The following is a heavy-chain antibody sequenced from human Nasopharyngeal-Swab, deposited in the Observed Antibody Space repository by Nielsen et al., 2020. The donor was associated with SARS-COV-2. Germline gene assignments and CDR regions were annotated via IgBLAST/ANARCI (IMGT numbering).Heavy chain of an antibody. CDR3: ASGQCINGVCNPTDGLDV. J-gene: IGHJ6*02. CDR1: GGSITNRF. Sequence: AVKVSCKASGGSITNRFLHWMLQAPGQALEWMGWITPFNGNAKYAQKFQGRVSITRDGSRTTASLELSSLRPDDTAMYFCASGQCINGVCNPTDGLDVWGQGTSVPVSS. D-gene: IGHD2-8*01. V-gene: IGHV1-45*02. CDR2: ITPFNGNA.